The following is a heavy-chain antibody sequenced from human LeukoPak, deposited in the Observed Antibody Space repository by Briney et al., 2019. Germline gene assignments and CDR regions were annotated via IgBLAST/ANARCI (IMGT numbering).Heavy chain of an antibody. Sequence: GGSLGLSCAASGFTFDDYAMHWVRQAPGKGLEWVSGISWNSGNIDYADSVKGRFTISRDNAKNSLYLQMNSLRAEDTALYYCAKDPFGYSNYYFDYWGQGTLVTVSS. CDR2: ISWNSGNI. V-gene: IGHV3-9*01. CDR3: AKDPFGYSNYYFDY. D-gene: IGHD4-4*01. J-gene: IGHJ4*02. CDR1: GFTFDDYA.